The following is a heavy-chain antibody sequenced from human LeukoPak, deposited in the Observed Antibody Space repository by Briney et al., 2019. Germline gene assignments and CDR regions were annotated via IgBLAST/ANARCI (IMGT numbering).Heavy chain of an antibody. CDR1: GFTFSDYY. Sequence: NPGGSLRLSCAASGFTFSDYYMSWIRQAPGKGLEWVSYITSSISSTNYADSVKGRFTISRDTAKKSLYLQMNTLRAEDTAVYYCAGSLYSSSSPYFNYWGQGTLVTVSS. D-gene: IGHD6-6*01. V-gene: IGHV3-11*06. CDR2: ITSSISST. CDR3: AGSLYSSSSPYFNY. J-gene: IGHJ4*02.